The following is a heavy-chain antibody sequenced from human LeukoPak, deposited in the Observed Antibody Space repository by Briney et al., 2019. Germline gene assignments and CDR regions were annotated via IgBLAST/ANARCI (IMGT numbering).Heavy chain of an antibody. CDR1: GITFTIAG. J-gene: IGHJ4*02. Sequence: GGSLRLSCAASGITFTIAGMHWVRRVPGKGLEWVAVISSDGRNIYYADSVKGRFIISRDTSRNILFLQMNGLRADDTAIYYCAKDKGNRYFDYWGQGTLVTISS. CDR3: AKDKGNRYFDY. D-gene: IGHD3-16*02. V-gene: IGHV3-30*18. CDR2: ISSDGRNI.